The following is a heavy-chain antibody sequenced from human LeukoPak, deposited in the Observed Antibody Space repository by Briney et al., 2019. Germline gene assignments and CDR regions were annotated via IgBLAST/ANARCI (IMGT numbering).Heavy chain of an antibody. Sequence: ASVKVSCKASGGTFSSYAISLVRQAPGQGLEWMGGIIPIFGTANYAQKFQGRVTITADESTSTAYMELSSLRSEDTAVYYCASTDSIDYYDSSGYSNPFDYWGQGTLVTVSS. CDR3: ASTDSIDYYDSSGYSNPFDY. J-gene: IGHJ4*02. D-gene: IGHD3-22*01. CDR1: GGTFSSYA. V-gene: IGHV1-69*13. CDR2: IIPIFGTA.